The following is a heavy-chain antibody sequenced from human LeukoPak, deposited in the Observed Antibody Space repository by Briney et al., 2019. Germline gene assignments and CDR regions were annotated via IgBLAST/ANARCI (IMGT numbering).Heavy chain of an antibody. D-gene: IGHD4-17*01. CDR3: AKDPNGDYIGTFDI. CDR2: ISGSGGST. V-gene: IGHV3-23*01. CDR1: GFTFNNYA. J-gene: IGHJ3*02. Sequence: GGSLRLSCAASGFTFNNYAMTWVRQAPGKGLEWVSSISGSGGSTQYAASVQGRFTISRDNSKNTLYLQMNSLRAEDTALYYCAKDPNGDYIGTFDIWGQGTMVTVSS.